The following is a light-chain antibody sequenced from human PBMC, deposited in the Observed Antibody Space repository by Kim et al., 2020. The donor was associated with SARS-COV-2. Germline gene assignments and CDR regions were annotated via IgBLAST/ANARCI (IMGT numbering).Light chain of an antibody. CDR3: QVWDSSSDHPV. V-gene: IGLV3-21*04. CDR2: YDS. CDR1: NVGSKS. Sequence: AQGKTARITWGGNNVGSKSVQWYQQKPGQAPVLVIYYDSDRPSGIPERFSGSNSGNTATLTISRVEAGDEADYYCQVWDSSSDHPVLGGGTQLTVL. J-gene: IGLJ2*01.